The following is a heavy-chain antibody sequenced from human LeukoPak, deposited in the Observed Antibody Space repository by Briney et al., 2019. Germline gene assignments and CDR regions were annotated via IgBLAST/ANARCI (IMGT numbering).Heavy chain of an antibody. CDR3: ARQGLYGSVHYEDY. D-gene: IGHD6-19*01. CDR2: IYSSGAT. CDR1: GGSINDIY. J-gene: IGHJ4*02. V-gene: IGHV4-4*07. Sequence: SETLSLTCSVSGGSINDIYLTWIRQPAGKELEWIGAIYSSGATYYNPSLKSRVTILVDMSTNHFSLRLISVTAADTAVYYCARQGLYGSVHYEDYWGQGTLVTVSS.